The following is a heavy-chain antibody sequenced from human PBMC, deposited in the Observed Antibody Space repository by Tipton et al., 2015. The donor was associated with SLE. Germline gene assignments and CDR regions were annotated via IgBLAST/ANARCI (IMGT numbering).Heavy chain of an antibody. CDR1: GGSFSGYY. J-gene: IGHJ4*02. CDR2: INHSGST. D-gene: IGHD4-17*01. CDR3: ARHAGDYAYFDS. V-gene: IGHV4-34*01. Sequence: LRLSCAVYGGSFSGYYWSWIRQTPGKGLEWIGEINHSGSTNYNPSLKSRVTISEDTSKQQFSLKLSSLTAADTAMYYCARHAGDYAYFDSWGQGTLVTVSS.